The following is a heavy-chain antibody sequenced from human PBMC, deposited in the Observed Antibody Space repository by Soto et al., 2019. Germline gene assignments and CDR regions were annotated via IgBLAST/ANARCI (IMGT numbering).Heavy chain of an antibody. CDR3: PRITLVEFFITAADVYAMAA. CDR2: ISSDSRYI. V-gene: IGHV3-48*02. D-gene: IGHD3-16*01. Sequence: EVQLVESGGGLVQPGGSLRLSCAASGFTLSNYAVNWVRQAPGKGLEWVSYISSDSRYISYGDSVKGRFIISRDNARNSVPLTMNTLSDEDTPAYSCPRITLVEFFITAADVYAMAAWGQGPPVTVSS. CDR1: GFTLSNYA. J-gene: IGHJ6*02.